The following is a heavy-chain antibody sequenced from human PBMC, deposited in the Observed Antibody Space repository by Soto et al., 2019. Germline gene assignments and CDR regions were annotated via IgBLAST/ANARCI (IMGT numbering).Heavy chain of an antibody. CDR1: GYTFTSYA. D-gene: IGHD2-2*01. CDR3: SRETGQLLLDYYYMEV. CDR2: INAGNGNT. Sequence: QVQLVQSGAEVKKPGDAGKVSCKASGYTFTSYAMHWVRQSPGQRLEWMGWINAGNGNTKYSQKFQGRVTITRATSARKPYLELSSLRSPDTAVYYCSRETGQLLLDYYYMEVWGKGPTVTVSS. V-gene: IGHV1-3*01. J-gene: IGHJ6*03.